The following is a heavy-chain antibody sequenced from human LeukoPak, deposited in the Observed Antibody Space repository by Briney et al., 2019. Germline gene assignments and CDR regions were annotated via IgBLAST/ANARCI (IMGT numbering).Heavy chain of an antibody. CDR2: ISSSSSYI. J-gene: IGHJ4*02. CDR3: ARDDLSIPLLRYFDWDSSY. CDR1: GFTFSSYS. Sequence: PGGSLSPTCAASGFTFSSYSMNWVRQAPGKGLEWVSSISSSSSYIYYADSVKGRFTISRDNPKNSLYLQMNSLRAEDTAMYYCARDDLSIPLLRYFDWDSSYWGQRTLVSVSS. V-gene: IGHV3-21*01. D-gene: IGHD3-9*01.